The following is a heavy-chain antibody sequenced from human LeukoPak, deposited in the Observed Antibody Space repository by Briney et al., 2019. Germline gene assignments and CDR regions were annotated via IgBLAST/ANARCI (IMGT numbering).Heavy chain of an antibody. CDR3: AREDHSTYAY. D-gene: IGHD2/OR15-2a*01. CDR2: IKQDGTEK. J-gene: IGHJ4*02. CDR1: GFSFSSYW. Sequence: QPGGSLRLSRTASGFSFSSYWMSWVRQTPGKGLEWVASIKQDGTEKYYVDSVKGRFTISKDNSKNSLYLQMNTLRAEDTAVYYCAREDHSTYAYWGQGTLVTVSS. V-gene: IGHV3-7*01.